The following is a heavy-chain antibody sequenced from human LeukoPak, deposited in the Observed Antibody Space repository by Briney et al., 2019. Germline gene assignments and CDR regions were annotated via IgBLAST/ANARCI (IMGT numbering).Heavy chain of an antibody. D-gene: IGHD6-13*01. CDR2: ISGSGASS. V-gene: IGHV3-23*01. Sequence: PGGSLRLSCAASGFTFSTYGMSWVRQAPGTGLEWVSAISGSGASSYYSDSVKARFTISRDNSRNTLYLQMNSLRAEDTAVYYCAKVGSSWFLEYWGQGTLVTVTS. CDR1: GFTFSTYG. CDR3: AKVGSSWFLEY. J-gene: IGHJ4*02.